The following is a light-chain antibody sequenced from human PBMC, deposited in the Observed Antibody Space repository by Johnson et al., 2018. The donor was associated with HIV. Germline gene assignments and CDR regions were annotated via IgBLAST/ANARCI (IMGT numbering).Light chain of an antibody. Sequence: QSALTQPPSVSAAPGQKVTISCSGTSSNIGNNYVSWYQQFPGTAPKLVIYDNNNRPSGISDRFSASKSGTSATLGITGLQTGDEADYYCGTWDSYLTAVVFGSGTKVTVL. CDR1: SSNIGNNY. J-gene: IGLJ1*01. CDR3: GTWDSYLTAVV. CDR2: DNN. V-gene: IGLV1-51*01.